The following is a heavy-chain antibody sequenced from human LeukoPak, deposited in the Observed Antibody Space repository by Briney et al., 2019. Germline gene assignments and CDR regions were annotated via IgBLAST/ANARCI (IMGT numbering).Heavy chain of an antibody. CDR1: GGSISSGGYY. J-gene: IGHJ4*02. CDR2: IYCSGST. Sequence: PSETLSLTCTVSGGSISSGGYYWSWIRQHPGKGLEWIGYIYCSGSTYYNPSLKSRVTISVDTSKNQFSLKLSSVTAADTAVYYCARVYYDSSGYPFDYWGQGTLVTVSS. V-gene: IGHV4-31*03. D-gene: IGHD3-22*01. CDR3: ARVYYDSSGYPFDY.